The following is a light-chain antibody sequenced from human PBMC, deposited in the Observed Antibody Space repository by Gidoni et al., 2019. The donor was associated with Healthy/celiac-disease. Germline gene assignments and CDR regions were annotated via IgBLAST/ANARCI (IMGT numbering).Light chain of an antibody. CDR3: QQYNNWPPRYT. J-gene: IGKJ2*01. CDR2: GAS. Sequence: ELVTPPSPATLAVSPGERATNSCRASQSVRGDLAWYQQKPSQAPRLLIYGASTRATCIPARFSGSGSRTEFTLTISSLQSEDFAVYYCQQYNNWPPRYTFGQGTKLEIK. CDR1: QSVRGD. V-gene: IGKV3-15*01.